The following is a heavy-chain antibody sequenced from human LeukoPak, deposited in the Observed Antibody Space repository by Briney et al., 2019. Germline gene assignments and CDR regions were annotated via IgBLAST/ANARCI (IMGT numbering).Heavy chain of an antibody. J-gene: IGHJ4*02. CDR2: IWYDGSNK. D-gene: IGHD3-10*01. Sequence: PGGSLRLSCAASGFTFSSYGMHWVRQAPGKGLEWVAVIWYDGSNKYYADSVKGRFTISRDNSKNTLYLQMNSLRAEDTAVYYCARGGELLYLSKPADYWGQGTLVTVSS. CDR1: GFTFSSYG. CDR3: ARGGELLYLSKPADY. V-gene: IGHV3-33*01.